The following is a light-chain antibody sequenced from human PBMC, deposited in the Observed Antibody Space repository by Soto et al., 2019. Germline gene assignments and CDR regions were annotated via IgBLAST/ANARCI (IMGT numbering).Light chain of an antibody. Sequence: EIVMTQSPGTLSVSPGERATLSCRASQSVSSNLAWYQQKPGQAPRLLIYGASTRAPGIPARFSGSGSGTEFTLTISSLQSEDSAGYYCQHYNVLPLIFGGGTEVEI. J-gene: IGKJ4*01. CDR1: QSVSSN. CDR3: QHYNVLPLI. CDR2: GAS. V-gene: IGKV3-15*01.